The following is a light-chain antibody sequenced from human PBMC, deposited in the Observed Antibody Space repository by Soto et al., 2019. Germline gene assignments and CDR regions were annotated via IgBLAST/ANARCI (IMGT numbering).Light chain of an antibody. CDR1: QDMSNA. J-gene: IGKJ3*01. Sequence: AIQLTQSPSSLSASVGDRVTITCRASQDMSNALAWYQQNSGKSPTLLIYDASTLESGVASRFSGSASGTDFTLTITSLQPEDFATYDCQQFNTYPFTFGPGTTVDVK. V-gene: IGKV1-13*02. CDR2: DAS. CDR3: QQFNTYPFT.